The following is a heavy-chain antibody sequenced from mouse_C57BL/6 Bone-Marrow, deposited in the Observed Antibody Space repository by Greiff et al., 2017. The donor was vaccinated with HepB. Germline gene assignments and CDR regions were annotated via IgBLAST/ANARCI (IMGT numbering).Heavy chain of an antibody. CDR1: GFTFSSYA. CDR2: ISDGGSYT. CDR3: ARHDYYAMDY. J-gene: IGHJ4*01. Sequence: DVMLVESGGGLVKPGGSLKLSCAASGFTFSSYAMSWVRQTPEKRLEWVATISDGGSYTYYPDNVKGRFTISRDNAKNNLYLQMSHLKSEDTAMYYCARHDYYAMDYWGQGTSVTVSS. V-gene: IGHV5-4*03.